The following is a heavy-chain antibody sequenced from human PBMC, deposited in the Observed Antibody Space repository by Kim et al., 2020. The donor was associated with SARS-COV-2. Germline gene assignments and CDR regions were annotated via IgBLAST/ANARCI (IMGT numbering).Heavy chain of an antibody. J-gene: IGHJ6*02. Sequence: SETLSLTCTVSGGSISSYYWSWIRQPPGKGLEWIGYIYYSGSTNYNPSLKSRVTISVDTSKNQFSLKLSSVTAADTAVYYCARGRKSSGSYPVYYYYYGMDVWGQGTTVTVSS. D-gene: IGHD3-10*01. CDR3: ARGRKSSGSYPVYYYYYGMDV. CDR1: GGSISSYY. V-gene: IGHV4-59*01. CDR2: IYYSGST.